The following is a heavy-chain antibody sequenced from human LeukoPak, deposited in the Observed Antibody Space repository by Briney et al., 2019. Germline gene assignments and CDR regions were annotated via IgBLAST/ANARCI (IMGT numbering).Heavy chain of an antibody. Sequence: GGSLRLSCAASGFTFSSYGMHWVRQAPGKGLEWVGVIWYDGSNKYYADSVKGRFTISRDNSKNTLYLQMNSLRAEDTAVYYCAKGSAVTTTNRLDYWGQGTLVTVSS. V-gene: IGHV3-33*06. J-gene: IGHJ4*02. CDR1: GFTFSSYG. CDR3: AKGSAVTTTNRLDY. D-gene: IGHD4-17*01. CDR2: IWYDGSNK.